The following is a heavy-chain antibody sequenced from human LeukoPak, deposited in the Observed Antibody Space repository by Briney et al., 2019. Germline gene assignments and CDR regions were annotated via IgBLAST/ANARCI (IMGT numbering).Heavy chain of an antibody. CDR2: INHSGST. CDR1: GGSFSGYY. Sequence: SETLSLTCAVYGGSFSGYYWSWIRQPPGKGLEWIGEINHSGSTNYNPSLKSRVTISVDTSKSQFSLKLSSVTAADTAVYYCAREASIAARLGYFDYWGQGTLVTVSS. CDR3: AREASIAARLGYFDY. V-gene: IGHV4-34*01. J-gene: IGHJ4*02. D-gene: IGHD6-6*01.